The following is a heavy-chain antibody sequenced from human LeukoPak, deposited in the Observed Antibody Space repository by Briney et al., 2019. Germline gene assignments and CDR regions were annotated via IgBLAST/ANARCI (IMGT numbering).Heavy chain of an antibody. D-gene: IGHD6-19*01. CDR2: IYPGDSDT. V-gene: IGHV5-51*01. CDR1: GYSFTSYW. CDR3: ARSRSPGSSGYYDY. J-gene: IGHJ4*02. Sequence: GESLKISCKGSGYSFTSYWIGWMLQLPGKGLEWMGIIYPGDSDTRYSPSFQGQVTISADKSISTAYQQRSSLKASDTAMYYCARSRSPGSSGYYDYWGQGTLVTVSS.